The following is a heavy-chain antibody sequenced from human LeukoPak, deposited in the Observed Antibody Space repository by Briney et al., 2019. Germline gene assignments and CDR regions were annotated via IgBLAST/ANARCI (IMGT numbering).Heavy chain of an antibody. V-gene: IGHV3-9*01. Sequence: GGSLRLSCAASGFTFDDYAMHWVRQAPGKGLEWVSGISWNSGSIGYADPVKGRFTISRDNAKNSLYLQMNSLRAEDTALYYCAKDGNWGQGTLVTVSS. CDR3: AKDGN. CDR2: ISWNSGSI. J-gene: IGHJ4*02. CDR1: GFTFDDYA.